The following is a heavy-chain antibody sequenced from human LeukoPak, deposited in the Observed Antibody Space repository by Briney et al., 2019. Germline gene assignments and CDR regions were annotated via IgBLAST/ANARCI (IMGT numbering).Heavy chain of an antibody. J-gene: IGHJ4*02. D-gene: IGHD6-13*01. V-gene: IGHV3-21*01. CDR2: ISSSSNYI. CDR1: GFTFSSYS. Sequence: SGGSLRLSCAASGFTFSSYSMNWVRQAPGKGLEWVSSISSSSNYIYYADSVKGRFTISRDNAKNSLYLQMNSLRAEDTAVYYCARDLRAAAGTYHVYWGQGTLVTVSS. CDR3: ARDLRAAAGTYHVY.